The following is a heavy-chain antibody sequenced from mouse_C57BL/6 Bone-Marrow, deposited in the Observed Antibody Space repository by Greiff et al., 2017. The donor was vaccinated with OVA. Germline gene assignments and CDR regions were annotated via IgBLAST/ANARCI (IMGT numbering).Heavy chain of an antibody. CDR3: ASLFAY. J-gene: IGHJ3*01. CDR1: GFSLTSYG. V-gene: IGHV2-6*01. CDR2: IWGVGST. Sequence: VKLQESGPGLVAPSQSLSITCTVSGFSLTSYGVDWVRQSPGKGLEWLGVIWGVGSTNYNSALKSRMSISKDNSKSQVFLKMSSLQTDDTAMYYCASLFAYWGQGTLVTVSA.